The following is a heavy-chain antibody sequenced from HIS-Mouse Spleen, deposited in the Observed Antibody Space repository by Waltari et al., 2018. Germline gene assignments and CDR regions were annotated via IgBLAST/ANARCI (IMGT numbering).Heavy chain of an antibody. CDR2: IYYSGST. CDR3: AREIPYSSSWYDWYFDL. V-gene: IGHV4-39*07. D-gene: IGHD6-13*01. J-gene: IGHJ2*01. Sequence: QLQLQESGPGLVKPSETLSITSTVSAGSISSSSYYWRWIRQPPGKGLEWIGSIYYSGSTYYNPSLKSRVTISVDTSKNQFSLKLSSVTAADTAVYYCAREIPYSSSWYDWYFDLWGRGTLVTVSS. CDR1: AGSISSSSYY.